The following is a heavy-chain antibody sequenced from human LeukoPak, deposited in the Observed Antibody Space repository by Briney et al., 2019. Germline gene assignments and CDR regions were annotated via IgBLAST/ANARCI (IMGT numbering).Heavy chain of an antibody. J-gene: IGHJ6*03. D-gene: IGHD3-10*01. CDR2: INPNSGGT. CDR1: GYTFTGYY. V-gene: IGHV1-2*02. CDR3: ARGVTGIYYYYYMDT. Sequence: ASVKVSCKASGYTFTGYYIHWVRQAPGQGLEWMGWINPNSGGTNYAQKFQGRVTMTRDTSISTAYMELSRLSSDDMAVYYCARGVTGIYYYYYMDTWGKGTTVTVSS.